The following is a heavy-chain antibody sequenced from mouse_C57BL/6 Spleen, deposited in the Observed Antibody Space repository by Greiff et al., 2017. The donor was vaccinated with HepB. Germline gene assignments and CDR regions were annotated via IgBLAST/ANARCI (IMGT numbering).Heavy chain of an antibody. CDR3: ARDRGYGSSYGNFDY. Sequence: EVKVVESAGGLVQPGSSMKLSCTASGFTFSDYYMPWVRQVPEKGLEWVANINYDGSSTYYLDALKGRIILSRANAKNIIYLQMSSLKSEDTATYYCARDRGYGSSYGNFDYWGKGTTLTVSS. J-gene: IGHJ2*01. V-gene: IGHV5-16*01. D-gene: IGHD1-1*01. CDR2: INYDGSST. CDR1: GFTFSDYY.